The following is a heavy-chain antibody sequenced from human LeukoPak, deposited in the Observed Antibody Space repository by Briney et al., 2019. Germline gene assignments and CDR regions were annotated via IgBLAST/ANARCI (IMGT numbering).Heavy chain of an antibody. CDR3: AKGPNYYDSPDY. V-gene: IGHV3-9*01. D-gene: IGHD3-22*01. Sequence: GGSLRLSCAASGFTFDDYAMHWVRQAPGKGLEWVSGISWNGGSIGYADSVKGRFTISRDNAKNSLYLQINSLRAEDTALYYCAKGPNYYDSPDYWGQGTLVTVSS. CDR1: GFTFDDYA. CDR2: ISWNGGSI. J-gene: IGHJ4*02.